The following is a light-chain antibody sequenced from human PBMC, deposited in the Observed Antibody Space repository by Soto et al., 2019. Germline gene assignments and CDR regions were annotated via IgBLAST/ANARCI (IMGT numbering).Light chain of an antibody. J-gene: IGKJ2*01. V-gene: IGKV3-20*01. CDR1: QSVDSNF. Sequence: ENVLTQSPGTLSLSPGERATLSCRASQSVDSNFLAWYQQKPGQAPRLLIYVASTRAAGVPDRFSGSGSGTDFTLTITRLEPEDFAVYYCQQYGRSPLMYTFGQGTKLGVK. CDR2: VAS. CDR3: QQYGRSPLMYT.